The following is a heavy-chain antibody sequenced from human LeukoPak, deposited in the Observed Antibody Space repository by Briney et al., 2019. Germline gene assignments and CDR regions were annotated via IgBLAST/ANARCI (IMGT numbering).Heavy chain of an antibody. D-gene: IGHD3-22*01. J-gene: IGHJ3*02. CDR2: ISAYNGKT. V-gene: IGHV1-18*01. CDR1: GYTLTNYG. CDR3: ARESAYYYDGSGYYALAFDI. Sequence: ASVKVSCKASGYTLTNYGISWVRPAPGQGLEWMGWISAYNGKTNYAQKLQGRGNHITDTSTSTAYMELRSLRSDDTAVYYCARESAYYYDGSGYYALAFDIWGQGTMVTVSS.